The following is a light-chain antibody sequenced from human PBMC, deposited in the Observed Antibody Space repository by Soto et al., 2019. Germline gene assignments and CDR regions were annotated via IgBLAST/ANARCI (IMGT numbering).Light chain of an antibody. Sequence: EIVLTQSPATLSVPPGERATLSCRASQSVSSNLAWYQQKPGQAPRLLSYGASTRATGVPARFSGSGSGTEFTLTISSLKSEDFEVYYCQQYNNWPWTFGQGTKVDIK. J-gene: IGKJ1*01. V-gene: IGKV3-15*01. CDR3: QQYNNWPWT. CDR1: QSVSSN. CDR2: GAS.